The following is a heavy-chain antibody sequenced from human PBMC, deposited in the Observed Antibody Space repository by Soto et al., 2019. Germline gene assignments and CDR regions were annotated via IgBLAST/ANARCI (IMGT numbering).Heavy chain of an antibody. D-gene: IGHD2-2*01. J-gene: IGHJ6*02. V-gene: IGHV5-10-1*01. CDR2: IEPSDSYT. CDR3: ARSTVPRGDYYYGMDV. Sequence: PGESRKISCKRSGYSFTSYWISWVCHMPRKGLEWMGRIEPSDSYTNCSPSFQGHVTISADKSISTAYLQWSSLKASDTAMYYCARSTVPRGDYYYGMDVWGQGTTVTVSS. CDR1: GYSFTSYW.